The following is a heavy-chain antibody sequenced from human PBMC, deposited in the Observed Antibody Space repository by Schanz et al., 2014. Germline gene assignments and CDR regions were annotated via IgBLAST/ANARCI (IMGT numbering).Heavy chain of an antibody. D-gene: IGHD3-10*01. CDR2: IKSDGSST. J-gene: IGHJ3*02. V-gene: IGHV3-74*02. CDR3: ATGRFGELSAFDI. CDR1: GFTFSSYW. Sequence: EVQLVESGGGLVQPGGSLRLSCAASGFTFSSYWMHWVRQVPGKWLVWVSRIKSDGSSTSYADSVKGRFTISRDNTKNTLYLQMISLRAEDASVYYCATGRFGELSAFDIWGQGTMVTVSS.